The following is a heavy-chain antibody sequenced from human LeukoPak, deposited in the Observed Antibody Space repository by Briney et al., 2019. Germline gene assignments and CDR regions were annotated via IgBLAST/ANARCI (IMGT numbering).Heavy chain of an antibody. D-gene: IGHD5-12*01. Sequence: GGSLRLSSAASLFTFSDYYMSWIRQAPGRGLEWGSYIISRVSAIYYAASVKGRLTISRDKDKNSLYLQMNSLRAEDRAVYYWARDRDADAEGLPYYYYGMEVWSEGTTVTVSS. V-gene: IGHV3-11*01. CDR1: LFTFSDYY. CDR3: ARDRDADAEGLPYYYYGMEV. J-gene: IGHJ6*04. CDR2: IISRVSAI.